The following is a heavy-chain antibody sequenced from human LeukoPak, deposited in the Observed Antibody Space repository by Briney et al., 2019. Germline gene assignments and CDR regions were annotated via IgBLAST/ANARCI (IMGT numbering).Heavy chain of an antibody. Sequence: GGSLRLSCAASGFTFSRYWMSWVRQAPGKGLEWVANIEQDGSEKFYVDSVKGRFTISRDNGKNSLYLQMNSLRAEDTAVYYCARDIETGWYGATGYWGQGTLVTVSS. V-gene: IGHV3-7*05. CDR1: GFTFSRYW. D-gene: IGHD6-19*01. CDR2: IEQDGSEK. J-gene: IGHJ4*02. CDR3: ARDIETGWYGATGY.